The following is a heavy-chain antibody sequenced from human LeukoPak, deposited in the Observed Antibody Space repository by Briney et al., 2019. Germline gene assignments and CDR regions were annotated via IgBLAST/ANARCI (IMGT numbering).Heavy chain of an antibody. D-gene: IGHD5-18*01. J-gene: IGHJ4*02. CDR2: IRSDGSTT. CDR3: ARDLEHSYGYRKRAYYFDH. CDR1: GFTFSRYW. Sequence: PGGSLRLSCAASGFTFSRYWMHWVRQAPGKGLVWVSFIRSDGSTTYADSVRGRFTISRDNAKNTLYLQMNSLRAEDTAVYYCARDLEHSYGYRKRAYYFDHWGQGTLVTVSS. V-gene: IGHV3-74*01.